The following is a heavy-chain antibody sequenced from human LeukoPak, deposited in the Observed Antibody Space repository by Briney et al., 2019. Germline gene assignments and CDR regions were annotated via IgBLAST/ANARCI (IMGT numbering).Heavy chain of an antibody. CDR2: INPSGGST. CDR1: GYTFTSYY. CDR3: ARVREYYDILTGVVGGAFDI. Sequence: GASVKVSCKASGYTFTSYYMRWVRQAPGQGLEWMGIINPSGGSTSYAQKFQGRVTMTRDTSTSTVYMELSSLRSEDTAVYYCARVREYYDILTGVVGGAFDIWGQGTMVTVSS. D-gene: IGHD3-9*01. V-gene: IGHV1-46*01. J-gene: IGHJ3*02.